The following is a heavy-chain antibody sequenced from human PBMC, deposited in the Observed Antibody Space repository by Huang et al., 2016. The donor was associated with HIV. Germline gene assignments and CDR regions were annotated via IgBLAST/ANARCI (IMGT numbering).Heavy chain of an antibody. V-gene: IGHV4-39*01. CDR2: VYQSGST. Sequence: QLQLQESGPGQVKPSETLSLTCTVSGDFILSTNYYWGWIRQSPGKGLEWVGSVYQSGSTNYNPSLKSRVTLSVDTSRNQFSLRLNSVTAADTAVYYCASQHIGAAATWFWGRGTQVAVSS. CDR3: ASQHIGAAATWF. J-gene: IGHJ4*02. CDR1: GDFILSTNYY. D-gene: IGHD6-13*01.